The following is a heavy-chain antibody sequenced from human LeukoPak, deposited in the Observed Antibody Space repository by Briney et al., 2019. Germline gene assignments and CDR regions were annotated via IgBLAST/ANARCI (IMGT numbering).Heavy chain of an antibody. D-gene: IGHD2-2*01. CDR2: INQGGSEK. V-gene: IGHV3-7*01. Sequence: PGGSLRLSCAASGFTFSSYWMSWVCQAPEKGLEWVANINQGGSEKYYVDSVRGRFTISRDNAKNSLYLQMNSLRADDTAVHYCARDVTALDSWGQGTLVTVSS. CDR1: GFTFSSYW. CDR3: ARDVTALDS. J-gene: IGHJ4*02.